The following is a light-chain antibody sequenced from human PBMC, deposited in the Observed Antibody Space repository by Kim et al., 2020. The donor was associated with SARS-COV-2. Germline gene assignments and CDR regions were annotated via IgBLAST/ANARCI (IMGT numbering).Light chain of an antibody. CDR3: QQSSYSPLT. J-gene: IGKJ4*01. Sequence: PGERAPLSCRASHSVTNNYFAWFQQKPGQTPRLLIHDASIRATGIPDRFSGSGSGTDFTLTISRLEPEDFAVYYCQQSSYSPLTFGGGTKLDIK. V-gene: IGKV3-20*01. CDR2: DAS. CDR1: HSVTNNY.